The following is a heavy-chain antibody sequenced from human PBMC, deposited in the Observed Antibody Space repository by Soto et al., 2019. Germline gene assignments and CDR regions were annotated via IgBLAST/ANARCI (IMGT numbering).Heavy chain of an antibody. V-gene: IGHV4-34*12. CDR3: ARQRPTGGRWEFTNYYGMDV. D-gene: IGHD1-26*01. CDR1: GGSFNAYY. CDR2: IIHSAST. Sequence: PSETMSLTCAVYGGSFNAYYWSWVRQPPGKGLGWIGEIIHSASTKYNPSLKSRVPISVDTSKNQFSLKLSSVTAADTAVYYCARQRPTGGRWEFTNYYGMDVWGPGTPVTVSS. J-gene: IGHJ6*02.